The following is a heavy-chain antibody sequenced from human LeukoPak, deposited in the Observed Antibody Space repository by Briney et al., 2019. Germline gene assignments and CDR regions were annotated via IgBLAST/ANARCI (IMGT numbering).Heavy chain of an antibody. D-gene: IGHD5-12*01. Sequence: PGGSLRLSCAASGFTFSSYAMSWVRQAPGKGLEWVSFISSRSSTIYYADSVKGRFTISRDNAKNSLYLQMNSLRAEDTAVYYCARVSATFLGNSGYDYSGGDYWGQGTLVIVSS. V-gene: IGHV3-48*01. CDR2: ISSRSSTI. CDR3: ARVSATFLGNSGYDYSGGDY. CDR1: GFTFSSYA. J-gene: IGHJ4*02.